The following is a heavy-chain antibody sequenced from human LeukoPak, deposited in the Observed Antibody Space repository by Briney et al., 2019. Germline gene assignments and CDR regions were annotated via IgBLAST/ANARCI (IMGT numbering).Heavy chain of an antibody. V-gene: IGHV3-9*01. CDR2: ISCNRGSI. J-gene: IGHJ4*02. Sequence: QTGGYLRFSCAASGFTFDDYAMHWVGQAPGKGLKWVSGISCNRGSISYADYVQGRFNNSRDHAKNSMYLQMNSLRAEDTALYYCAKNKSPHARPTYFDYWGQGTLVTVSS. CDR1: GFTFDDYA. CDR3: AKNKSPHARPTYFDY. D-gene: IGHD6-6*01.